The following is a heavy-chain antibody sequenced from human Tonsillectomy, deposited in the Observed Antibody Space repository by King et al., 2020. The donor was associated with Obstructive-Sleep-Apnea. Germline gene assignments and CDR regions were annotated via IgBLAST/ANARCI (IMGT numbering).Heavy chain of an antibody. J-gene: IGHJ6*02. Sequence: QLVQSGAEVKKPGASVQVSCKASGYTFTSYAMHWVRPAPGQRLEWMGWINAGNGNTKYSQKFQGRVTITRDTSASTAYMELSSLRSEDTAVYYCARRYCSSTSCRYYYYGMDVWGQGTTVTVSS. V-gene: IGHV1-3*01. CDR1: GYTFTSYA. D-gene: IGHD2-2*01. CDR2: INAGNGNT. CDR3: ARRYCSSTSCRYYYYGMDV.